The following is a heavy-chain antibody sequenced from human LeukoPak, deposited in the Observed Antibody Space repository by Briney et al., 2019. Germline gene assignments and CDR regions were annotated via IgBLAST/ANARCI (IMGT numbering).Heavy chain of an antibody. CDR3: ARDRVVRGNSRYYYYMDV. Sequence: GSLRLPCAASGFTFSDYYMSWIRQAPGKGLEWVSYISSSGSTIYYADSVKGRFTISRDNAKNSLYLQMNSLRAEDTTVYYCARDRVVRGNSRYYYYMDVWGKGTTVTISS. J-gene: IGHJ6*03. D-gene: IGHD3-10*01. V-gene: IGHV3-11*01. CDR1: GFTFSDYY. CDR2: ISSSGSTI.